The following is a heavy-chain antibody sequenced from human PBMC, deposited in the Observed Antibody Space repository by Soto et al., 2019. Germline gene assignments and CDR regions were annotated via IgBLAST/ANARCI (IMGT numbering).Heavy chain of an antibody. CDR1: GGTFNSHA. CDR3: ARDLEFRDGNISHLDY. J-gene: IGHJ4*02. Sequence: QVHLVQSGAEVKKPGSSVKVSCKASGGTFNSHAFNWVRQAPGQGLEWMGGIFPIFGTAYYAQKFQGRVMITADESTRTVYLELSSLRSEDTAVYYCARDLEFRDGNISHLDYWGQGTLVTVSS. V-gene: IGHV1-69*01. D-gene: IGHD3-10*01. CDR2: IFPIFGTA.